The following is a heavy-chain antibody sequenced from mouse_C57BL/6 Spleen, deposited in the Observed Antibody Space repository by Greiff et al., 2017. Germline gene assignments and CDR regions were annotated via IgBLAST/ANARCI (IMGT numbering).Heavy chain of an antibody. D-gene: IGHD1-1*01. J-gene: IGHJ2*01. V-gene: IGHV1-69*01. Sequence: QVQLQQPGAELVMPGASVKLSCKASGYTFTRYWMHWVKQRPGQGLEWIGEIDPSDSYTNYNQKFKGKSTLTVDKSSSTAYMQLSSLTSEDSAVYYCARGGVITTVVGDYWGQGTTLTVSS. CDR2: IDPSDSYT. CDR1: GYTFTRYW. CDR3: ARGGVITTVVGDY.